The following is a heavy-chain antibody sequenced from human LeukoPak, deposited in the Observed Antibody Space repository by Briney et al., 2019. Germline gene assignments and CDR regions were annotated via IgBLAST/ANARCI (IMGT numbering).Heavy chain of an antibody. CDR3: ARDINGLQKSGVVDY. J-gene: IGHJ4*02. D-gene: IGHD3-10*01. CDR2: IDPNSGGT. CDR1: GYTFTGYY. Sequence: ASVKVSCKASGYTFTGYYMHWVRQAPGQGLEWMGWIDPNSGGTNYAQKFQGRVTMTRDTSISTAYMKLSRLRSDDTAVYYCARDINGLQKSGVVDYWGQGTLVTVSS. V-gene: IGHV1-2*02.